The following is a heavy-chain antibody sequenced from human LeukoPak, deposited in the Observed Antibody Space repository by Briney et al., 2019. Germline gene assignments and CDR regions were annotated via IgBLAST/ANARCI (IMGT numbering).Heavy chain of an antibody. CDR1: GGTFSSYA. Sequence: ASVKVPCKASGGTFSSYAISWVRQARGQGLEWMGRIIPILGISNDAQKCQGRVTITADKSTSTAYMELSSLRSDDTAVYYCARDRRRYDILTGYPNSYFDYWGQGTLVTVSS. D-gene: IGHD3-9*01. V-gene: IGHV1-69*04. CDR3: ARDRRRYDILTGYPNSYFDY. J-gene: IGHJ4*02. CDR2: IIPILGIS.